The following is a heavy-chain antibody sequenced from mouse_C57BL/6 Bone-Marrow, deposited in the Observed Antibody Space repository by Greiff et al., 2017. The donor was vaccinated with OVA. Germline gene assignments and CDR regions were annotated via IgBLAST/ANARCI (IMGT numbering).Heavy chain of an antibody. Sequence: VQLKESGGDLVKPGGSLKLSCAASGFTFSSYGMSWVRQTPDKRLEWVATISSGGSYTYYPDSVKGRFTISRDNAKNTLYLQMSSLKSEDTAMYYCARRGSNYRFAYWGQGTLVTVSA. D-gene: IGHD2-5*01. CDR3: ARRGSNYRFAY. J-gene: IGHJ3*01. CDR1: GFTFSSYG. V-gene: IGHV5-6*01. CDR2: ISSGGSYT.